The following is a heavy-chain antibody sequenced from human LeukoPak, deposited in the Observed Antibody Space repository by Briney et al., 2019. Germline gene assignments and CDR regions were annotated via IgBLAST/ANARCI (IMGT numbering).Heavy chain of an antibody. J-gene: IGHJ5*02. CDR2: IRYDGSNK. D-gene: IGHD2-2*03. V-gene: IGHV3-30*02. CDR3: ARGLDIVVVPGATFFDP. Sequence: GGSLRLSCAASGFTFSDYYMIWIRQAPGKGLKCVAFIRYDGSNKYYADSVKGRFTISRANAKKSLYLQMNSLRAEDTAVYYCARGLDIVVVPGATFFDPWGQGTLVTVSS. CDR1: GFTFSDYY.